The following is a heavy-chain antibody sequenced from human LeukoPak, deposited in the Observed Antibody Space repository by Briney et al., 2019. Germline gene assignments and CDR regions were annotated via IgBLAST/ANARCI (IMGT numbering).Heavy chain of an antibody. V-gene: IGHV4-34*01. CDR2: INHSGST. CDR1: GGSFSGYY. CDR3: ARGERGYSYGWAFDI. D-gene: IGHD5-18*01. Sequence: KPSETLSLTCAVYGGSFSGYYWSWIRQPPGKGLEWIGEINHSGSTNYNPSLKSRVTISVDTSKNQFSLKLSSVTAADTAVYYCARGERGYSYGWAFDIWGQGTMVTVSS. J-gene: IGHJ3*02.